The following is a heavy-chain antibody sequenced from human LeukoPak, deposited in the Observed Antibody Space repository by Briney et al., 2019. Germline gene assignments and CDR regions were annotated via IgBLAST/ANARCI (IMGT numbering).Heavy chain of an antibody. CDR3: ARTHVYDSSRSYYFDY. V-gene: IGHV3-7*01. J-gene: IGHJ4*02. CDR2: IKQDGSEK. Sequence: GGSLRLSCAASGFTFSSYGMSWVRQAPGKGLEWVANIKQDGSEKYYVDSVKGRFTISRDNAKNSLYLQMNSLRAEDTAVYYCARTHVYDSSRSYYFDYWGQGTLVTVSS. CDR1: GFTFSSYG. D-gene: IGHD3-22*01.